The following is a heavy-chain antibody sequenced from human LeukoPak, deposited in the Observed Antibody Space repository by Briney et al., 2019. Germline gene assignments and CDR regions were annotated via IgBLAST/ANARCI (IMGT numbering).Heavy chain of an antibody. Sequence: ASVKVSCKASGYTFTSYDINWVRQATGQGLEWMGWMNPNSGDTGYAQKFQGRVTMTRNTSISTAYMELSSLRSEDTAVYYCARGVQHDYYMDVWGKGTTVTASS. CDR2: MNPNSGDT. J-gene: IGHJ6*03. V-gene: IGHV1-8*01. CDR1: GYTFTSYD. CDR3: ARGVQHDYYMDV.